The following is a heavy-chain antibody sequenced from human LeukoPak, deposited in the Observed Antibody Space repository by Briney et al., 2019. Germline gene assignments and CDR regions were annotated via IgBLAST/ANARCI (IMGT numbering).Heavy chain of an antibody. CDR3: AKSPIVVVARLALDY. D-gene: IGHD3-22*01. CDR1: GFTFSSYA. Sequence: PGGSLRLSCAASGFTFSSYAMSWVRQAPGKGLEWVSAISGSGGSTYYADSVKGRFTISRDNSKNTLYLQMNSLRAEDTAVYYCAKSPIVVVARLALDYWGQGTLVTVSS. J-gene: IGHJ4*02. CDR2: ISGSGGST. V-gene: IGHV3-23*01.